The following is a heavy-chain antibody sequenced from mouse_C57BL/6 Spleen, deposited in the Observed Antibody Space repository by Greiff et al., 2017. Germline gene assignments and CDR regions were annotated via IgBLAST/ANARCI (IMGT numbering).Heavy chain of an antibody. J-gene: IGHJ2*01. CDR3: ATYYYGSTALLCFDY. V-gene: IGHV1-52*01. Sequence: QVQLQQPGAELVRPGSSVKLSCKASGYTFTSYWMHWVKQRPIQGLEWIGNIDPSDSETHYNQKFKDKATLTVDKSSSTAYMQLSSQTSEDSAVYYCATYYYGSTALLCFDYWGQGTTLTVSS. D-gene: IGHD1-1*01. CDR1: GYTFTSYW. CDR2: IDPSDSET.